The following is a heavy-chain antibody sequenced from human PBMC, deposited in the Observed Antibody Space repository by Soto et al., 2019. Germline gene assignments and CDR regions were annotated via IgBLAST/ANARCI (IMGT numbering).Heavy chain of an antibody. Sequence: GGSLRLSCVASGFSFNSYTMNWVRQAPGKGLEWVSSISSSSSHTYYADSVKGRFTISRDNAENSLYLQMESLRAEDTAMYYCARVRYSGYDFTGDLGYWGQGTLVTVSS. CDR3: ARVRYSGYDFTGDLGY. V-gene: IGHV3-21*01. CDR1: GFSFNSYT. CDR2: ISSSSSHT. D-gene: IGHD5-12*01. J-gene: IGHJ4*02.